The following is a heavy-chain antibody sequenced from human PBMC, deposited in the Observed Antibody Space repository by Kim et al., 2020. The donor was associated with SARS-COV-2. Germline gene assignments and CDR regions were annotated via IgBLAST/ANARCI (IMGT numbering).Heavy chain of an antibody. CDR3: ARGGGQGYCSGGSCYSDYFDC. CDR1: GYTFTSYA. CDR2: INAGNGNT. J-gene: IGHJ4*02. Sequence: ASVKVSCKASGYTFTSYAMHWVRQAPGQRLEWMGWINAGNGNTKYSQKFQGRVTITRDTSASTAYMELSSLRSEDTAVYYCARGGGQGYCSGGSCYSDYFDCWGQGTLVTVSS. V-gene: IGHV1-3*01. D-gene: IGHD2-15*01.